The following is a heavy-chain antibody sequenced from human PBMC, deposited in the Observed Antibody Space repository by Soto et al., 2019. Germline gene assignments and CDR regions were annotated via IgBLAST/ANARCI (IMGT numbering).Heavy chain of an antibody. Sequence: GASVKVSCKASGGTFSSYAISWVRQAPGQGLEWMGGIIPIFGTANYAQKFQGRVTITADESMSTAYMELSSLRSEDTAVYYCARSSGYPTGNWFDPWGQGTLVTVSS. D-gene: IGHD3-22*01. CDR2: IIPIFGTA. CDR3: ARSSGYPTGNWFDP. J-gene: IGHJ5*02. CDR1: GGTFSSYA. V-gene: IGHV1-69*13.